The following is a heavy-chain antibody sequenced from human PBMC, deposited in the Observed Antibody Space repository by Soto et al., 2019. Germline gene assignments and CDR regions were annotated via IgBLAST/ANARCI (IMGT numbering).Heavy chain of an antibody. V-gene: IGHV1-3*01. Sequence: GASVKVSCKASGYTFTTYAMHWVRQAPGQRPEWMGWINAGNGNTKYSQKFQDRVTITRDTSANTAYMELSSLRSEDTAVYYCARDRSSDWSFDHWGQGTLVTVSS. CDR3: ARDRSSDWSFDH. J-gene: IGHJ4*02. CDR1: GYTFTTYA. D-gene: IGHD3-9*01. CDR2: INAGNGNT.